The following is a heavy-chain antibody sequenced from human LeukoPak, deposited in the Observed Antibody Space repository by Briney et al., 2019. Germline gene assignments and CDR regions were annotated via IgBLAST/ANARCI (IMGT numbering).Heavy chain of an antibody. Sequence: PGGSLRLSCEVSGFSFDAYAMHWVRQAPGKGLEWVSGISWNSGAIGYAESVRGRFSISRDNTKNSLYLQMNSLTPDDTALYYCARVSVRGGSYFYALDVWGRGTTVTVSS. CDR1: GFSFDAYA. V-gene: IGHV3-9*01. D-gene: IGHD3-10*01. CDR3: ARVSVRGGSYFYALDV. CDR2: ISWNSGAI. J-gene: IGHJ6*02.